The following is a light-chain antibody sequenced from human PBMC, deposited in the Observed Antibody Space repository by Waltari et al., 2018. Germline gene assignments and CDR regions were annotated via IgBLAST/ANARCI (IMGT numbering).Light chain of an antibody. CDR3: SSYTSSSKGV. Sequence: QSALTQPASVSGSPGQSITISCTGTSSDVGGYNYVSWYQQHPGKAPKLMIYEVSNRPSGVSHRFSVSKSGNTASLTISGLQAEDEAHYYCSSYTSSSKGVFGGGTKLTVL. CDR1: SSDVGGYNY. V-gene: IGLV2-14*01. J-gene: IGLJ2*01. CDR2: EVS.